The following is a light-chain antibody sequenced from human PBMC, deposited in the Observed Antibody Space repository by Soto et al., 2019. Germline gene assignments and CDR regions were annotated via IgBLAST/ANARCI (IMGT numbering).Light chain of an antibody. Sequence: EIVFTQSPGTLSLSPGERATLSCRASQSVSSSYLAWYQQKPGQAPRLLIYGASSRAIGIPDRFSGSGSGTDSTLTISRLEPEDFAVYYCQQYGSSPATFGQGTKVDIK. CDR3: QQYGSSPAT. J-gene: IGKJ1*01. CDR1: QSVSSSY. V-gene: IGKV3-20*01. CDR2: GAS.